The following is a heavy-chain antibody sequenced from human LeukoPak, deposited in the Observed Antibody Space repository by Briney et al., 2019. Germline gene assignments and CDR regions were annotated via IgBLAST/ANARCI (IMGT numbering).Heavy chain of an antibody. CDR3: ATNAGPAALDAIDI. Sequence: SETLSLTCTVSGDSINRHYWSWIRQTPGKGLEWIGYVSYRGSTNYNPSLESRVTISVDTSNNQFSLRLSSVTAADTGVYYCATNAGPAALDAIDIWGQGTTVIVSS. CDR1: GDSINRHY. D-gene: IGHD2-2*01. J-gene: IGHJ3*02. V-gene: IGHV4-59*08. CDR2: VSYRGST.